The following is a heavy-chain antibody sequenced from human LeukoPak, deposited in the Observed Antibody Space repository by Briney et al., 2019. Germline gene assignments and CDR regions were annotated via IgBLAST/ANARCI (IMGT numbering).Heavy chain of an antibody. J-gene: IGHJ4*02. D-gene: IGHD6-13*01. CDR3: ARGGRALVPFDY. V-gene: IGHV3-9*01. CDR2: ISWNSGSI. Sequence: GRSPRLSCAASGFTFDDYAMHWVRQAPGKGLEWVSGISWNSGSIGYADSVKGRFTISRDNAKNSLYLQMNSLRAEDTALYYCARGGRALVPFDYWGQGTLVTVSS. CDR1: GFTFDDYA.